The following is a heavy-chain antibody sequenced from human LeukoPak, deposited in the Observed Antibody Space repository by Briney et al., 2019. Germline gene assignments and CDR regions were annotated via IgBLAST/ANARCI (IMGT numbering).Heavy chain of an antibody. CDR2: INQDGSVK. V-gene: IGHV3-7*01. D-gene: IGHD3-10*02. Sequence: GGSLRLSCAASGFTFSSYWMSWGRQAPGKGLEWVANINQDGSVKNYVDSVKGRFTISRDNAKNSLYLQMNSLRAEDTAVYYCAELGITMIGGVWGKGTTVTISS. CDR3: AELGITMIGGV. J-gene: IGHJ6*04. CDR1: GFTFSSYW.